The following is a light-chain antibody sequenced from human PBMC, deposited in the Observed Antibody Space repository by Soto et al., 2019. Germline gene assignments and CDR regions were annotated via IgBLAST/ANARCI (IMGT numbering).Light chain of an antibody. CDR1: SSDVGGYNY. V-gene: IGLV2-11*01. J-gene: IGLJ1*01. CDR2: DVS. CDR3: CSYAGSYV. Sequence: SVLPKPGSVYGFPGQSVTISRKRTSSDVGGYNYVSWYQQHPGKAPKLMIYDVSKRPSGVPDRFSGSKSGNTASLTISGLQAEDEADYYCCSYAGSYVFGTGTKVTVL.